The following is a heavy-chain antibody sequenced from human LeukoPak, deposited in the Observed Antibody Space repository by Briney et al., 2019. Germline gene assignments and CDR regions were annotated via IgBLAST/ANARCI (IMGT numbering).Heavy chain of an antibody. D-gene: IGHD3-22*01. CDR2: ISYDGSNK. Sequence: GGSLRLSCAASGFTFSSYGMHWVRQAPGKGLEWVAVISYDGSNKYYADSVKGRFTISRDNSKNTLYLQMNSLRAEDTAVYYCAKDSYTYYYDSSGYDYWGQGTLVTVSS. J-gene: IGHJ4*02. V-gene: IGHV3-30*18. CDR1: GFTFSSYG. CDR3: AKDSYTYYYDSSGYDY.